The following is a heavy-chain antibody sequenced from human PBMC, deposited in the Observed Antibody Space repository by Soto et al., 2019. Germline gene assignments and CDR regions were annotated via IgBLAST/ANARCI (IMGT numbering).Heavy chain of an antibody. J-gene: IGHJ5*02. D-gene: IGHD2-2*01. CDR3: ARGGGYCSSTSCYFWFDP. Sequence: SETLSLTCAVSGGSISSGGYSWSWIRQPPGKGLEWIGYIYHSGSTYYNPSLKSRVTISVDRSKNQFSLKLSSVTAADTAVYYCARGGGYCSSTSCYFWFDPWGQGTLVTVSS. V-gene: IGHV4-30-2*01. CDR1: GGSISSGGYS. CDR2: IYHSGST.